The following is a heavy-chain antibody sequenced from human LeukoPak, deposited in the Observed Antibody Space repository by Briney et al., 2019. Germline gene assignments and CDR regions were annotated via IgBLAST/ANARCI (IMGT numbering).Heavy chain of an antibody. CDR1: GYTLTELS. Sequence: ASVKVSCKVSGYTLTELSMHWVRQAPGKGLEWMGGFDPEDGETIYAQKFQGRVTMTEDTSTDTAYMELSSLRSEDTAVYYCATGSNYPYYYYMDVWGKGTTVTVSS. J-gene: IGHJ6*03. V-gene: IGHV1-24*01. CDR2: FDPEDGET. CDR3: ATGSNYPYYYYMDV. D-gene: IGHD4-11*01.